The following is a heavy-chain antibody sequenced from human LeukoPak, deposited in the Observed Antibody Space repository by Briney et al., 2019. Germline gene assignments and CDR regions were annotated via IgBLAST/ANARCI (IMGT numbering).Heavy chain of an antibody. J-gene: IGHJ4*02. CDR3: ARDPDYYDSSGYYY. CDR2: IIPILGIA. Sequence: SVKVSCKASGGTFSSYAISWVRQAPGQGLEWTGRIIPILGIANYAQKFQGRVTITADKSTSTAYMELSSLRSEDTAVYYCARDPDYYDSSGYYYWGQGTLVTVSS. CDR1: GGTFSSYA. D-gene: IGHD3-22*01. V-gene: IGHV1-69*04.